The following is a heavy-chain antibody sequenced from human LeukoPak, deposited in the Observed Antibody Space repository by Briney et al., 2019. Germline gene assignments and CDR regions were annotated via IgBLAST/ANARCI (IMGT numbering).Heavy chain of an antibody. CDR1: GYTFTGYY. D-gene: IGHD2/OR15-2a*01. Sequence: ASVKVSCKASGYTFTGYYMHWVRQAPGQGLEWMGWINPNSGGTNYAQKFQGRVTMTRDTSISTAYMELSRLRSDDTAVYYCARPIDHHYYYYMDVWGKGTTVTVSS. CDR3: ARPIDHHYYYYMDV. V-gene: IGHV1-2*02. CDR2: INPNSGGT. J-gene: IGHJ6*03.